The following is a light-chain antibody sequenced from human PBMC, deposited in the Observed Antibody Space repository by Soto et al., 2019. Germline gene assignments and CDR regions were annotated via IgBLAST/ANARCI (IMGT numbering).Light chain of an antibody. CDR1: QSVSRN. Sequence: EIVVTQSPGILSVSPGERATLSCRASQSVSRNLAWYQQKPGQAPTLLIYGASTRATGIPVRFTGSGSGTEFTLTISSLQSEDFAVYYCQEYSKWPLFTFGPGTKVDI. J-gene: IGKJ3*01. CDR3: QEYSKWPLFT. CDR2: GAS. V-gene: IGKV3-15*01.